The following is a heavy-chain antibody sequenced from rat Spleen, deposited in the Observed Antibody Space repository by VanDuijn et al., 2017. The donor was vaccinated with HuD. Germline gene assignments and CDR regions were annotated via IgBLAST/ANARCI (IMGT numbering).Heavy chain of an antibody. Sequence: EVQLVESGGGLVQPGRSLKLSCAASGFTFSDYDMAWDRQAPTKGLEWIASISTGGGNTYYRDSVKGRFTISRDNAKNTQYLQMDSLRSEDTATYYCARDYSNYFPYWYFDFWGPGTMVTVSS. CDR2: ISTGGGNT. V-gene: IGHV5S13*01. D-gene: IGHD1-2*01. CDR1: GFTFSDYD. J-gene: IGHJ1*01. CDR3: ARDYSNYFPYWYFDF.